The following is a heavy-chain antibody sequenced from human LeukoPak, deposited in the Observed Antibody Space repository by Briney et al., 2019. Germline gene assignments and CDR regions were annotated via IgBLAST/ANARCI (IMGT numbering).Heavy chain of an antibody. D-gene: IGHD6-13*01. CDR2: IYYSGST. Sequence: SETLSLTCTVSGGSISSSSYYWGWIRQPPGKGLEWIGSIYYSGSTYYNLSLKSRVTISVDTSKNQFSLKLSSVTAADTAVYYCARALEGHSSSWYAINYYYYYMDVWGKGTTVTVSS. J-gene: IGHJ6*03. V-gene: IGHV4-39*07. CDR1: GGSISSSSYY. CDR3: ARALEGHSSSWYAINYYYYYMDV.